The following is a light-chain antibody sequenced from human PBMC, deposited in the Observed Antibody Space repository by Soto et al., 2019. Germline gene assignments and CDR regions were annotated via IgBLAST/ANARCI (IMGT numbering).Light chain of an antibody. CDR3: QQYSTSSRFT. J-gene: IGKJ3*01. V-gene: IGKV3-20*01. CDR1: QSVSSTY. Sequence: EIVLTQSPGTLSLSPGERATLSCRASQSVSSTYLAWYQQKPGQAPRLLIYGVSSRATGIPDRFSGSGSGTDFTLTISRLEPEDFAVYYCQQYSTSSRFTFGPGTKVDIK. CDR2: GVS.